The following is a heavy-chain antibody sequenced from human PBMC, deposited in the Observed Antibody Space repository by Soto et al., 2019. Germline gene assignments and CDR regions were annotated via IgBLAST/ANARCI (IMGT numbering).Heavy chain of an antibody. CDR3: ARDFFDSSDYTTNWFDP. Sequence: PSETLSLTCSVSGDSISSSRFYWAWIRQPPGEGLEWIGSIYHTGNAYYNPSLKSRVTVSVDTSKNQFSLKLTSVTAADAALYYCARDFFDSSDYTTNWFDPWGQGTLVTGS. V-gene: IGHV4-39*01. CDR1: GDSISSSRFY. CDR2: IYHTGNA. J-gene: IGHJ5*02. D-gene: IGHD3-22*01.